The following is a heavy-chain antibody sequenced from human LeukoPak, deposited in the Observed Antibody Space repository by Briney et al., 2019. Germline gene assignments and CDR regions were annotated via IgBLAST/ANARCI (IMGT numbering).Heavy chain of an antibody. CDR3: ATDLGDYGGYVRC. V-gene: IGHV3-15*01. D-gene: IGHD4-17*01. CDR1: GFTFNNAW. J-gene: IGHJ4*02. CDR2: IKSDGGTT. Sequence: PGGSLRLSCAASGFTFNNAWMSWVRQAPGKGLEWIGRIKSDGGTTDYAAPVKGRFTISRDDSKNTLSLQMNSLKAEDTAVYYCATDLGDYGGYVRCWGQGTLVTVSS.